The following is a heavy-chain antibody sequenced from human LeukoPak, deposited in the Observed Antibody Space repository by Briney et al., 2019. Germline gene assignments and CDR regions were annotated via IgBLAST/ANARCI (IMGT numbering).Heavy chain of an antibody. CDR1: GFSVSGKF. CDR2: IHYDGKI. V-gene: IGHV3-53*01. CDR3: VRDARYCPDS. J-gene: IGHJ5*02. D-gene: IGHD2-8*02. Sequence: GGSLRLSYAASGFSVSGKFMSWVRQAPGKGLEWVSIIHYDGKIRYAGSVGGRFTISKDNAKNSLYLQMNSLRVEDTAVYYCVRDARYCPDSWGQGTLVTVSS.